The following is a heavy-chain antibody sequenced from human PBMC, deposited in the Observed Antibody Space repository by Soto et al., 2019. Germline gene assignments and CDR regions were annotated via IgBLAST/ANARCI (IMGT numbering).Heavy chain of an antibody. CDR3: AKGGDSSSWKNWFDP. V-gene: IGHV3-23*01. CDR2: ISGSGSSI. D-gene: IGHD6-13*01. Sequence: EVQLLESGGGLVQHGGSLRLSCVASGFTFSNYAMSWVRQAPGKGLEWVSGISGSGSSIYYADSVKGRFTISRDNSKNTLYLQMNSLRAEDTAVYYCAKGGDSSSWKNWFDPWGQGTLVTVSS. J-gene: IGHJ5*02. CDR1: GFTFSNYA.